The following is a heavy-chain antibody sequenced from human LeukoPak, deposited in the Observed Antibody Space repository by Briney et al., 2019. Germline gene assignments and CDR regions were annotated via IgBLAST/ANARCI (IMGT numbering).Heavy chain of an antibody. CDR3: ASPYYYDSSGYYTLAAFDI. Sequence: SETLSLTCTVSGGSISSSSYYWGWIRQPPGKGLEWIGSIYYSGSTYYNPSLKSRVTISVDTSKNQFSLKLSSVTAADTAVYYCASPYYYDSSGYYTLAAFDIWGQGTMVTVSS. CDR1: GGSISSSSYY. J-gene: IGHJ3*02. V-gene: IGHV4-39*01. CDR2: IYYSGST. D-gene: IGHD3-22*01.